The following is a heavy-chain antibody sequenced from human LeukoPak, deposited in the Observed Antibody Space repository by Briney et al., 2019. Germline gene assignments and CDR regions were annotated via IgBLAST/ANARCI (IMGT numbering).Heavy chain of an antibody. CDR3: AREGPGAFDI. CDR1: GGSISSGSYY. Sequence: SETLSLTCTVSGGSISSGSYYWSWIRQPAGKGLEWIGRIYTSGSTNYNPSLKSRVTISVGTSKNQFSLKLSSVTAADTAVYYCAREGPGAFDIWGQGTMVTVSS. V-gene: IGHV4-61*02. J-gene: IGHJ3*02. CDR2: IYTSGST.